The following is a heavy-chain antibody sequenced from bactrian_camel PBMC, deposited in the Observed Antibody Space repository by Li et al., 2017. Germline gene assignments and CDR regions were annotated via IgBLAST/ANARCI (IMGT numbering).Heavy chain of an antibody. CDR3: AAVWGLACSY. Sequence: HVQLVESGGGSVQSGGSLGLSCAASGYTYSSYCMGWFRQAPGKEREGVAAIDIDGSTTYADSVKGRFTISQDNAKNTVALQLNSLKPEDTAMYYCAAVWGLACSYWGQGTQVTVS. V-gene: IGHV3S53*01. CDR1: GYTYSSYC. D-gene: IGHD5*01. CDR2: IDIDGST. J-gene: IGHJ4*01.